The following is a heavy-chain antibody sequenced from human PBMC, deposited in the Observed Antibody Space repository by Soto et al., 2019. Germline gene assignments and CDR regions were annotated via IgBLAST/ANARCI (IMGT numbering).Heavy chain of an antibody. D-gene: IGHD3-9*01. CDR1: GGTFDHAA. V-gene: IGHV1-69*01. Sequence: QVQLVQSGAEVKKPGSSVKVSCEAPGGTFDHAAITWVRQAPGQGLEWVGGINPMLNSTHYAQKFQGRVTITADAVTSTAFMELRGLTSDDTAVYYCARQIFAADYWGQGTLLVVSS. CDR3: ARQIFAADY. CDR2: INPMLNST. J-gene: IGHJ4*02.